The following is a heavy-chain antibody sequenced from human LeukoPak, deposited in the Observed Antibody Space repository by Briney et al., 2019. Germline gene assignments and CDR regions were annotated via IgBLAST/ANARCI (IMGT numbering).Heavy chain of an antibody. D-gene: IGHD3-22*01. CDR2: INPSGGNT. J-gene: IGHJ4*02. Sequence: ASVKVSCKASGYTFTSYYLHWVRQAPGQGLEWMGIINPSGGNTNYAQKFQGRVTTTRDTSTSTVYMELSSLRSEDTAVYYCARGSGSLDYWGQGTLVTVSS. CDR1: GYTFTSYY. V-gene: IGHV1-46*01. CDR3: ARGSGSLDY.